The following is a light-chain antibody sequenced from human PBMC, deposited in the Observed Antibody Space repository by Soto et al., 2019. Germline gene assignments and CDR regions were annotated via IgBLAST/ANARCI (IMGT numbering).Light chain of an antibody. J-gene: IGLJ1*01. Sequence: QLVLTQPPSASGTPGQRVTISCSGSSSNIGSNYVYWYQQLPGTAPKLLIYRNNQRPSGVPDRLSGSKSGTSASLAISGLRSEDEADYYCAAWDDSLSGLYVFGTGTKLTVL. CDR1: SSNIGSNY. CDR3: AAWDDSLSGLYV. V-gene: IGLV1-47*01. CDR2: RNN.